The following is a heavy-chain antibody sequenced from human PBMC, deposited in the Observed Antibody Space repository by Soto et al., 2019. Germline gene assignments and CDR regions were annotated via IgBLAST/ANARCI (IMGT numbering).Heavy chain of an antibody. CDR3: ARAPTVVTNNWVAP. CDR2: IRGYNGDT. Sequence: QVQLVQSGAEVKKPGASVKVSCKTSGYTFISYGISWLRQAPGQGLEWMGWIRGYNGDTHYAQNFQGRVTMTTDTSTTTAYMELTSLRSDDTAVYYCARAPTVVTNNWVAPWGQGTLVTVSS. CDR1: GYTFISYG. V-gene: IGHV1-18*01. J-gene: IGHJ5*02. D-gene: IGHD4-17*01.